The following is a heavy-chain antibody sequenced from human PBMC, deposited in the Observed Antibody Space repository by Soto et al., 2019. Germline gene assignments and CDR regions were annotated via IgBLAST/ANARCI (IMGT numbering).Heavy chain of an antibody. V-gene: IGHV3-23*01. CDR1: GFTFSSYA. Sequence: GGSLRLSCAASGFTFSSYAMLWVRQAPGKGLEWVSAISGSGGSTYYADSVKGRFTISRDNSKNTLYLQMNSLRAEDTAVYYCAIQGGYCSSTSCAPVDYWGQGTLVTVSS. J-gene: IGHJ4*02. CDR3: AIQGGYCSSTSCAPVDY. CDR2: ISGSGGST. D-gene: IGHD2-2*01.